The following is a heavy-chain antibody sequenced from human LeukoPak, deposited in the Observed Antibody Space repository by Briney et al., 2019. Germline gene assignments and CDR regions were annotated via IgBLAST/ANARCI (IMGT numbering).Heavy chain of an antibody. CDR3: ASHSHNNYFEY. V-gene: IGHV3-7*01. CDR2: IKQDGSEK. CDR1: GFTFSSYW. J-gene: IGHJ4*02. D-gene: IGHD5-24*01. Sequence: GGSLRLSCAASGFTFSSYWMSWVRQAPGKGLEWVANIKQDGSEKYYVDSVKGRFTISRDNAKNSLYLQMNSLRAEDTAVYYCASHSHNNYFEYWGQGTLVTVSS.